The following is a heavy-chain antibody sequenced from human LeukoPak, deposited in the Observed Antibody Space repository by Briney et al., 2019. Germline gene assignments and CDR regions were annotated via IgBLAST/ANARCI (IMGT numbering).Heavy chain of an antibody. CDR2: INHSGST. CDR3: ARVVGTVTTDLLDY. D-gene: IGHD4-11*01. V-gene: IGHV4-34*01. J-gene: IGHJ4*02. Sequence: SETLSLTCAVYGGSFSGYYGSWIRQPPGKGLEWIGEINHSGSTNYNPSLKSRVTISVDTSKNQFSLKLSSVTAADTAVYYCARVVGTVTTDLLDYWGQGTLVTVSS. CDR1: GGSFSGYY.